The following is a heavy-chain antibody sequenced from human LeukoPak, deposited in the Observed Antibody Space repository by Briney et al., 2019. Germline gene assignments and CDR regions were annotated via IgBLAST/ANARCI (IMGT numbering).Heavy chain of an antibody. Sequence: SQTLSLTCAISGDSVSSNTATWTWIRQSPSRGLGWLGRTYYRSKWYNDYAVSVKSRITINPDTSKNQFSPQLNSVTPEDTAVYYCARERGSPTWFDYWGQGTLVTVSS. CDR3: ARERGSPTWFDY. CDR2: TYYRSKWYN. CDR1: GDSVSSNTAT. D-gene: IGHD1-26*01. V-gene: IGHV6-1*01. J-gene: IGHJ5*01.